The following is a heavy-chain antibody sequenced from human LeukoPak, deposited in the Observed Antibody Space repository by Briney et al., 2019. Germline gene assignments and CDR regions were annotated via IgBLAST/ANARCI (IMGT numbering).Heavy chain of an antibody. Sequence: GGSLRLSCAASGFTFSRYWMTWVREAPGEGLEWVDNIKEDGIENSYVESVKGRFTISRDNAKNSLYLQLNSLRAEDTAVYFCARQRYSDYWGQGTLVTVSS. CDR3: ARQRYSDY. CDR1: GFTFSRYW. V-gene: IGHV3-7*01. D-gene: IGHD1-1*01. CDR2: IKEDGIEN. J-gene: IGHJ4*02.